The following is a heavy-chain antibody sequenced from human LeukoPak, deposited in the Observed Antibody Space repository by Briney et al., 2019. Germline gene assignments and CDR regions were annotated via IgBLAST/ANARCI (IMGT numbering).Heavy chain of an antibody. CDR3: ARDSRQDYYDSSGYLWFAFDI. V-gene: IGHV3-53*01. J-gene: IGHJ3*02. D-gene: IGHD3-22*01. CDR1: GFTVSNNY. CDR2: IYSGGST. Sequence: GGSLRLSCAASGFTVSNNYMSWVRQAPGKGLEWVSVIYSGGSTYYADSVKGRFTISRDNSKNTLYLQMNSLKAEDTAVYYCARDSRQDYYDSSGYLWFAFDIWGQGTMVTVSS.